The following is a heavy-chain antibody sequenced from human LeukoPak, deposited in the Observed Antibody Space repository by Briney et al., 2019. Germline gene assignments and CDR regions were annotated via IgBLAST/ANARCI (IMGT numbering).Heavy chain of an antibody. Sequence: PGGSLRLSCSASGFTFSSYAMHWVRQAPGKGLEYVSAISSNGGSTYYADSVKGRFTISRDNSKNTLYLQMSSLRAEDTAVYYCVKTSEGNWNDPGYYYYYGMDVWGKGTTVTVSS. CDR2: ISSNGGST. V-gene: IGHV3-64D*06. CDR1: GFTFSSYA. D-gene: IGHD1-1*01. J-gene: IGHJ6*04. CDR3: VKTSEGNWNDPGYYYYYGMDV.